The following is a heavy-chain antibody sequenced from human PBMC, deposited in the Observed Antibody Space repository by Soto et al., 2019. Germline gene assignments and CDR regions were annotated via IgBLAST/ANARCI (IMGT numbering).Heavy chain of an antibody. Sequence: PGGSLRLSCAASGFTFSNAWMSWVRQAPGKGLEWVGRIKSKTDGGTTDYAAPVKGRFTISRDDSKNTLYLQMNSLKTEDTAVYYCTTLLGYYDMQDYWGQGTLVTVSS. CDR2: IKSKTDGGTT. V-gene: IGHV3-15*01. CDR3: TTLLGYYDMQDY. D-gene: IGHD3-22*01. CDR1: GFTFSNAW. J-gene: IGHJ4*02.